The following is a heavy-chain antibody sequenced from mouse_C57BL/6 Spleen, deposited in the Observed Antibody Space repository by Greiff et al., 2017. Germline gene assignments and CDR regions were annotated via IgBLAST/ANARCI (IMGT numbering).Heavy chain of an antibody. Sequence: QVQLQQPGAELVRPGSSVKLSCKASGYTFTSYWMHWVKQRPIQGLEWIGNIDPSDSETHYNQKFKDKATLTVDKSSSTAYMQLSSLTSEDSAVYYCARGGYDGYYEDYWGQGTTLTVSS. V-gene: IGHV1-52*01. J-gene: IGHJ2*01. CDR1: GYTFTSYW. CDR3: ARGGYDGYYEDY. CDR2: IDPSDSET. D-gene: IGHD2-3*01.